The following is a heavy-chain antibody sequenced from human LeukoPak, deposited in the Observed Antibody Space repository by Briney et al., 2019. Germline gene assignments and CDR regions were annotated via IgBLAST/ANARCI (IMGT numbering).Heavy chain of an antibody. Sequence: ETLSLTCSVSGGSISSSSYYWGWVRQPPGKGLEWVSSISSSSSYIYYADSVKGRFTISRDNAKNSLYLQMNSLRAEDTAVYYCAREQKTTLIVGATTAFDYWGQGTLVTVPS. CDR3: AREQKTTLIVGATTAFDY. V-gene: IGHV3-21*01. J-gene: IGHJ4*02. CDR1: GGSISSSSYY. CDR2: ISSSSSYI. D-gene: IGHD1-26*01.